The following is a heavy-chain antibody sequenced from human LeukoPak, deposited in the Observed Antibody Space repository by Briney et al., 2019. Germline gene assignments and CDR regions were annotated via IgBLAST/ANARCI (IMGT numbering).Heavy chain of an antibody. V-gene: IGHV3-23*01. CDR3: ARRPAIFMDGVYYYSMDV. D-gene: IGHD2-2*01. J-gene: IGHJ6*02. Sequence: PGGSLRLSCTVSSFTFSTFAMSWVRQAPGKGLEWVAGISGSGDTTYYADSVKGRFIISRDNSKNTLFLQMNSLRAEDTAVYYCARRPAIFMDGVYYYSMDVWGQGTTVTVSS. CDR2: ISGSGDTT. CDR1: SFTFSTFA.